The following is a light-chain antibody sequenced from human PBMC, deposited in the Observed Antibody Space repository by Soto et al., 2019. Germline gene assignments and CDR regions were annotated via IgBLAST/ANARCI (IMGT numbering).Light chain of an antibody. CDR3: QQSYSAPYT. CDR1: QSISNY. Sequence: DIQMTQSPSSLSASVGDRVTITCRASQSISNYLNWYQQKPGKAPRLLIYDVSSLQSGVPSRFSGSGSGTDFTLTISSLQPEDFETYYCQQSYSAPYTFGQGTKLEIK. CDR2: DVS. J-gene: IGKJ2*01. V-gene: IGKV1-39*01.